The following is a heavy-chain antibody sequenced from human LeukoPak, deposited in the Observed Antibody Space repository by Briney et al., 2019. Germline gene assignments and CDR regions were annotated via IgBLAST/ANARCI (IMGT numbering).Heavy chain of an antibody. CDR3: ARDSSSSYIF. CDR1: GLTFSHFW. CDR2: INRDGSHK. Sequence: GGSLRLSCAASGLTFSHFWMTWVRQAPGKGLEWVASINRDGSHKAYVDSVKGRFTISRDDASLFLQMDSLRAEDTAMYYCARDSSSSYIFWGQGTLVTVSS. D-gene: IGHD3-9*01. J-gene: IGHJ4*02. V-gene: IGHV3-7*01.